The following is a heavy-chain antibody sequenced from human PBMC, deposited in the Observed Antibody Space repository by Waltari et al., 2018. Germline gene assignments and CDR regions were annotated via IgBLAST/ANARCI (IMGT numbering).Heavy chain of an antibody. J-gene: IGHJ6*03. CDR2: IWYDGSNK. D-gene: IGHD4-4*01. Sequence: WGRRAPGKGLDGVAVIWYDGSNKYYADSVKGRFTISRDNSKNTLYLQMNSLRAEDTAMYYCAKDGTNDYSNYGSYYYYYMDVWGKGTTVTVSS. V-gene: IGHV3-33*06. CDR3: AKDGTNDYSNYGSYYYYYMDV.